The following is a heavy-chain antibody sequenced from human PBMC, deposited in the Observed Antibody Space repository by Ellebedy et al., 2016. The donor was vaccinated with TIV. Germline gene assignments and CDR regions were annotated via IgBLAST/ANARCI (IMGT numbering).Heavy chain of an antibody. CDR3: VREGGNSGFPGWLDP. Sequence: PGGSLRLSCAASGFTFSGSGMNWVRQAPGKGLEWVSSISTSSSHIYYADSVKGRFTISRDNAKNSVYLQMNNLRAEDTAVYYCVREGGNSGFPGWLDPWGQGALVTVSS. CDR2: ISTSSSHI. CDR1: GFTFSGSG. V-gene: IGHV3-21*01. J-gene: IGHJ5*02. D-gene: IGHD5-12*01.